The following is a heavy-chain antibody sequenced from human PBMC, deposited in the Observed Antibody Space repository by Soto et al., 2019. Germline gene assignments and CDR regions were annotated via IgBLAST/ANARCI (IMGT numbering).Heavy chain of an antibody. J-gene: IGHJ6*02. D-gene: IGHD3-3*01. V-gene: IGHV3-23*01. CDR1: GFTFSSYA. CDR2: ISGSGGST. Sequence: GGSLRLSXAASGFTFSSYAMSWVRQAPGKGLEWVSAISGSGGSTCYADSVKGRFTISRDNSKNTLYLQMNSLRAEDTAVYYCAKSGPASRLEWLLLMDVWGQGTTVTVSS. CDR3: AKSGPASRLEWLLLMDV.